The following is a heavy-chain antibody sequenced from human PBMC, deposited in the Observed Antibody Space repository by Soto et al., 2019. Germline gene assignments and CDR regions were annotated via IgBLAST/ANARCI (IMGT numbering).Heavy chain of an antibody. Sequence: QVQLQESGPGLVKPSETLSLTCTVSGGSISTYYWNWIRQPPGKGLEWIGCIYYSGGTNYNPSLKSRVTISVYTSKNQFSLKLSSVTAADTAVYYCAREGLTGTIGLYYYYGMDVWGKGTTVTVSS. CDR2: IYYSGGT. D-gene: IGHD1-7*01. J-gene: IGHJ6*04. CDR3: AREGLTGTIGLYYYYGMDV. V-gene: IGHV4-59*01. CDR1: GGSISTYY.